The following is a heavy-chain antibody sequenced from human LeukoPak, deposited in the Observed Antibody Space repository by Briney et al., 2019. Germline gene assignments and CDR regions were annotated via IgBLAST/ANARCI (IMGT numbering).Heavy chain of an antibody. Sequence: GGSLRLSCAASGFSFSSYGMHWVRQAPGKGLEWVSGISGSGGSTYYADSVKGRFTISRDNSKNTLSLQMNSLRAEDTAVYYCARGLYCSSTSCYGRLFDYWGQGTLVTVPS. CDR1: GFSFSSYG. J-gene: IGHJ4*02. CDR2: ISGSGGST. CDR3: ARGLYCSSTSCYGRLFDY. V-gene: IGHV3-23*01. D-gene: IGHD2-2*01.